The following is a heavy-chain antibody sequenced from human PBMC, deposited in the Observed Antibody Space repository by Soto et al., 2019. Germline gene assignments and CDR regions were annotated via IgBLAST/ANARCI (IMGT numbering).Heavy chain of an antibody. J-gene: IGHJ6*02. V-gene: IGHV4-34*01. CDR3: ARTRNLDV. Sequence: QVQLQQWGAGLLKPSETLSLTCAVYGGSLSGYYGNWIRQSPGKGLEWIGEINYSGSTNYNPSIKSRVTISIDTSKNLFSLKLSSVTAADTAVYYCARTRNLDVWGQGTTVTVSS. CDR2: INYSGST. CDR1: GGSLSGYY. D-gene: IGHD1-1*01.